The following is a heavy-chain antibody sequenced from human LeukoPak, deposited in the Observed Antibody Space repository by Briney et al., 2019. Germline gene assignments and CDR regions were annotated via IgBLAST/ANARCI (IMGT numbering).Heavy chain of an antibody. CDR1: GGTFSNYA. D-gene: IGHD3-9*01. Sequence: SVNVSCKASGGTFSNYAISWVRQAPGQGLAWMGGIIPIFGTANYAQKFQGRVTITADESTSTAYMELSSLRSEDTAVYYCARGWSGDDILYYFDYWGQGTLVTVSS. CDR2: IIPIFGTA. CDR3: ARGWSGDDILYYFDY. J-gene: IGHJ4*02. V-gene: IGHV1-69*01.